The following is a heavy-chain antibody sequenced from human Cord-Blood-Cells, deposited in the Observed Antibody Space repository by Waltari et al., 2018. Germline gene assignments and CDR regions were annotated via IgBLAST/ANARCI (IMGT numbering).Heavy chain of an antibody. Sequence: QVQLVQSGAEVKKPGASVKVSCKASGYTFTSYAMHWVRTAPGQRLEWMGWINAGNGNTKYSQKFQGRVTITRDTSASTAYMELSSLRSEDTAVYYCARTRITMVQGVIFAFDIWGQGTMVTVSS. J-gene: IGHJ3*02. CDR2: INAGNGNT. D-gene: IGHD3-10*01. V-gene: IGHV1-3*01. CDR3: ARTRITMVQGVIFAFDI. CDR1: GYTFTSYA.